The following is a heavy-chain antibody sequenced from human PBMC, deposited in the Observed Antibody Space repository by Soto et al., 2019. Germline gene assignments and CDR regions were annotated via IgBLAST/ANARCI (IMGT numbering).Heavy chain of an antibody. CDR2: ISPYNGNT. CDR3: AREGGVWGSFRYLDY. CDR1: GYTFSSYV. J-gene: IGHJ4*02. V-gene: IGHV1-18*04. Sequence: QVQLVQSGVEVQKPGPSVKVSCKASGYTFSSYVINWLRQAPGQGLEGMGWISPYNGNTNYGQNLQGRVNMTTETPTSIVEMELRSLRSDDTAVYYCAREGGVWGSFRYLDYLGQGTLVTVSP. D-gene: IGHD3-16*02.